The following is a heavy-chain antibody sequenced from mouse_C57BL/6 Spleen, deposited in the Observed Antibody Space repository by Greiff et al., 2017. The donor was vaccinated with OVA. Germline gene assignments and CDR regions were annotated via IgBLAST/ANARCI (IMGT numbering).Heavy chain of an antibody. Sequence: QVQLQQSGAELAKPGASVKLSCKASGYTFTSYWMHWVKQRPGQGLEWIGYINPSSGYTKYNQKFKDKATLTADKSSSTAYMQLSILTYEDSAVYYCARSRTTTVVPLEYWGQGTTLTVSS. D-gene: IGHD1-1*01. CDR3: ARSRTTTVVPLEY. CDR2: INPSSGYT. J-gene: IGHJ2*01. CDR1: GYTFTSYW. V-gene: IGHV1-7*01.